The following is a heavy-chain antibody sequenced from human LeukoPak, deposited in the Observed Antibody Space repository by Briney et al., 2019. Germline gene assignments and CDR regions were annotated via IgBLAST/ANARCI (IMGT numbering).Heavy chain of an antibody. CDR1: GFTFSSYA. V-gene: IGHV3-30-3*01. CDR3: AMGVVTLYYFDY. CDR2: ISYDGSNK. J-gene: IGHJ4*02. Sequence: GGSLRLSCAVSGFTFSSYAMHWVRQAPGKGLEWVAVISYDGSNKYYADSVKGRFTISRDNSKNTLYLQMDSLRAEDTAVYYCAMGVVTLYYFDYWGQGTLVTVSS. D-gene: IGHD3-22*01.